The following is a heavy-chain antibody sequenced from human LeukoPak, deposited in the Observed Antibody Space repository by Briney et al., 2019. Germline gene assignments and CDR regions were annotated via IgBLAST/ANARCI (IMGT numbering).Heavy chain of an antibody. CDR3: ARDAYEAPRCAFDI. J-gene: IGHJ3*02. Sequence: PSQTLSLTCTVSGGSISSGGYYWSWIRQHPGKGLEWIGYIYYSGSTYYNPSLKSRVTISVDTSKNQFSLKLSSVTAADTAVYYCARDAYEAPRCAFDIWGQGTMVTVSS. CDR1: GGSISSGGYY. D-gene: IGHD3-16*01. CDR2: IYYSGST. V-gene: IGHV4-31*03.